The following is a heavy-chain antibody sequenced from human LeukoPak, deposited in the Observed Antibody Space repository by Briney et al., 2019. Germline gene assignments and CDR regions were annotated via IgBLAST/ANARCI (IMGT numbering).Heavy chain of an antibody. V-gene: IGHV4-59*01. CDR2: IYYSGST. CDR1: GGSISSYY. D-gene: IGHD6-6*01. J-gene: IGHJ4*02. CDR3: ARIDPDSSSTLEVFDY. Sequence: SETLSLTCTVSGGSISSYYWSWIRQPPGKGLEWIGYIYYSGSTNYNPSLKSRVTISVDTSKNQFSLKLSSVTAADTAVYYCARIDPDSSSTLEVFDYWGQGTLVTVSS.